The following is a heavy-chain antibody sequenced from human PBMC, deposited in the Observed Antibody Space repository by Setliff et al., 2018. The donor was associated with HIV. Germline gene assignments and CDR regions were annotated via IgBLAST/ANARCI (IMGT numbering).Heavy chain of an antibody. CDR3: ARGRFHRLHRPYSGSGSLGIQYFDY. V-gene: IGHV4-39*01. D-gene: IGHD3-10*01. CDR1: GGSISSSSYY. J-gene: IGHJ4*02. Sequence: SETLSLTCTVSGGSISSSSYYWGWIRQPPGKGLEWIGTIYYSGTTYYNPSLMSRVTISVDTSKSQFSLRLNSVTATDTALYYCARGRFHRLHRPYSGSGSLGIQYFDYWGQGTLVTVSS. CDR2: IYYSGTT.